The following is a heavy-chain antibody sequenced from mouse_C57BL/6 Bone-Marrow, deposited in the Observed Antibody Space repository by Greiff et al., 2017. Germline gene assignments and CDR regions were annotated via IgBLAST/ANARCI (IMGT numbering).Heavy chain of an antibody. V-gene: IGHV1-77*01. J-gene: IGHJ4*01. CDR1: GYTFTDYY. D-gene: IGHD2-1*01. CDR2: IGPGDGST. Sequence: QVQLQQSGAELVKPGASVKMSCKASGYTFTDYYMHWVKQRPGQGLEWIGKIGPGDGSTDYNEKFKGKATLTADKSSSTAYMQLSSLTSEDSAVYVCARDYYGFYYGMDYGGQGTAVTVTS. CDR3: ARDYYGFYYGMDY.